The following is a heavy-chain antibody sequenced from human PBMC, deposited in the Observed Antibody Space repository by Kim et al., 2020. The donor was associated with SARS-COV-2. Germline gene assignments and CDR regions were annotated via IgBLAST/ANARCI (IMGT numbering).Heavy chain of an antibody. CDR3: ARDGGSAVGNWFDP. CDR2: ISSSSSYI. D-gene: IGHD3-16*01. J-gene: IGHJ5*02. Sequence: GGSLRLSCAASGFTFSSYSMNWVRQAPGKGLEWVSSISSSSSYIYYADSVKGRFTISRDNAKNSLYLQMNSLRAEDTAVYYCARDGGSAVGNWFDPWGQGTLVTVSS. CDR1: GFTFSSYS. V-gene: IGHV3-21*01.